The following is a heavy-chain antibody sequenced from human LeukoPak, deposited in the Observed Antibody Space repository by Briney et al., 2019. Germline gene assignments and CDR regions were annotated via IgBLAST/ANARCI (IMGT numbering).Heavy chain of an antibody. Sequence: RGSLRLSCAASGFTFSTYWMHWVRQAPGKGLVWVSRIKSDGSTNYADYVKGRFTISRDNAKNTVPLQMNSLRPEDTGVYYCARAPSEIGGYYPEDFRHWGQGALVTVSS. J-gene: IGHJ1*01. CDR1: GFTFSTYW. V-gene: IGHV3-74*01. D-gene: IGHD3-22*01. CDR2: IKSDGST. CDR3: ARAPSEIGGYYPEDFRH.